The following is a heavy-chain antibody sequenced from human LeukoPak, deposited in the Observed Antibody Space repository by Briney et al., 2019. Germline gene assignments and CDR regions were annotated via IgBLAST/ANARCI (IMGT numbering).Heavy chain of an antibody. D-gene: IGHD3-10*01. CDR3: AKDRLWFGEKHLDY. Sequence: GGSLRLSCAASGFTFNDYGMHWVRQAPGEGLEWVAVISTDGNYKHSADSVKGRFNISRDNSKNALYLQMNSLRVEDTAVYYCAKDRLWFGEKHLDYWGQGTPVTVSS. CDR1: GFTFNDYG. CDR2: ISTDGNYK. V-gene: IGHV3-30*18. J-gene: IGHJ4*02.